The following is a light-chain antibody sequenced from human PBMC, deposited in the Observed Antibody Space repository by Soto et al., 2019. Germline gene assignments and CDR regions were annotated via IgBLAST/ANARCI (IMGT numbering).Light chain of an antibody. J-gene: IGLJ1*01. Sequence: QSVLTQPASVSGSRGQSIIISCVGRNTDVGQDKSVSWYQQGPGKAPKLLIFEVTNRPSGVPNRFSGSRSGNTASLTISGLQPDDEGDYFCVSYTDTDTRVFGTGTKVTVL. CDR2: EVT. CDR1: NTDVGQDKS. V-gene: IGLV2-14*01. CDR3: VSYTDTDTRV.